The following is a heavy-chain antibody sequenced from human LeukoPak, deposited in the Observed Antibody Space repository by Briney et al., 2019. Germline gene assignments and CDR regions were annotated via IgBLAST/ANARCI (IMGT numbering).Heavy chain of an antibody. CDR3: ARDSRPRGGSGLYHNFDY. CDR2: ISSNGVNT. J-gene: IGHJ4*02. Sequence: PGGSLSLSCAVSGFIFNNYVMHWVRHAPGKGLEYVSSISSNGVNTYYGNSVKGKFTISRDNSKNTLYLQTGSLRAEDMGVYYCARDSRPRGGSGLYHNFDYWGQGTLVTVSS. D-gene: IGHD6-19*01. CDR1: GFIFNNYV. V-gene: IGHV3-64*01.